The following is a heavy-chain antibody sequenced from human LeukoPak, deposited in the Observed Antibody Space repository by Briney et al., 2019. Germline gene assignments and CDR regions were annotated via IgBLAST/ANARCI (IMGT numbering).Heavy chain of an antibody. V-gene: IGHV3-23*01. D-gene: IGHD3-10*01. Sequence: GGSLRLSCAASGFTFSTDVMSWVRQAPGKGLECVSAISGSGGNTYYADSVKGRFTISRDNSKNTLYLQMSDLRAEDTAVYYCAKITMATTPNYWGQGTLVTVSS. CDR1: GFTFSTDV. CDR2: ISGSGGNT. J-gene: IGHJ4*02. CDR3: AKITMATTPNY.